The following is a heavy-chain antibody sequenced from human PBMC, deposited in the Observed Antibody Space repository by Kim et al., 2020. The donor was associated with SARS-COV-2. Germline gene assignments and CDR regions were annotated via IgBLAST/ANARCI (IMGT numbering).Heavy chain of an antibody. Sequence: GGSLRLSCTASGFTFGDYAMSWVRQAPGKGLEWVGFIRSKAYGGTTEYAASVKGRFTISRDDSKSIAYLQMNSLKTEDTAVYYCTRDRLRITIFGVVILFDYYMDVWGKGTTFTVSS. V-gene: IGHV3-49*04. J-gene: IGHJ6*03. CDR3: TRDRLRITIFGVVILFDYYMDV. D-gene: IGHD3-3*01. CDR2: IRSKAYGGTT. CDR1: GFTFGDYA.